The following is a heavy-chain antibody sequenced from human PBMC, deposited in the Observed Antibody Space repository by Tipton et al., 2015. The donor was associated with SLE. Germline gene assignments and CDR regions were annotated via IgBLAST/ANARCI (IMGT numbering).Heavy chain of an antibody. V-gene: IGHV4-38-2*02. CDR2: IYHSGST. Sequence: LRLSCTVSGYSISSGYYWGWIRQPPGKGLEWIGSIYHSGSTYYNPSLKSRVTISVDTSKNQFSLKLSSVTAADTAVYYCARLQGGYFDLWGRGTLVTVSS. CDR1: GYSISSGYY. J-gene: IGHJ2*01. D-gene: IGHD5-24*01. CDR3: ARLQGGYFDL.